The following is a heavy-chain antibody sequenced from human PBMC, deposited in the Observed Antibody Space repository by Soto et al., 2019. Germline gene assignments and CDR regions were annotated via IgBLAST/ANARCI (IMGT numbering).Heavy chain of an antibody. CDR2: ISSSGSTI. Sequence: GGSLRLSCAASGFTFSSYEMNWVRQAPGKGLEWVSYISSSGSTIYYADSVKGRFTISRDNAKNSLYLQMNSLRAEDTAVYYCARDHKGGYYYYGMDVWGQGATVTVSS. V-gene: IGHV3-48*03. CDR3: ARDHKGGYYYYGMDV. CDR1: GFTFSSYE. J-gene: IGHJ6*02.